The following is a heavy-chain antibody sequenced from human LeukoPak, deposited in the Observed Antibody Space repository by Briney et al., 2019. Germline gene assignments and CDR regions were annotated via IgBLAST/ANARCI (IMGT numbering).Heavy chain of an antibody. CDR3: ARQMSGSSGLDY. J-gene: IGHJ4*02. Sequence: SETPSLTCSVSSDSISSYYWSWIRQPPGKGLEWIGYIYSSGSTNYNPSLKSRVTISVDMSKSQFSLELSSVTAADTAVYYCARQMSGSSGLDYWGQGTLVTVSS. V-gene: IGHV4-59*08. CDR1: SDSISSYY. D-gene: IGHD6-19*01. CDR2: IYSSGST.